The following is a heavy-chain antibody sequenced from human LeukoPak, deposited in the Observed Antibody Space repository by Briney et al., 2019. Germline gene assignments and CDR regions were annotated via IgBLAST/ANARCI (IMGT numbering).Heavy chain of an antibody. CDR2: ISYDGSNK. CDR3: ARDLSWYSGYDFMGDRWFDP. J-gene: IGHJ5*02. Sequence: GGSLRLSCAASGFTFSSYGMHWVRQAPGKGLEWVAVISYDGSNKYYADSVKGRFTISRDNSKNTLYLQMNSLRAEDTAVYYCARDLSWYSGYDFMGDRWFDPWGQGTLVTVSS. CDR1: GFTFSSYG. V-gene: IGHV3-30*19. D-gene: IGHD5-12*01.